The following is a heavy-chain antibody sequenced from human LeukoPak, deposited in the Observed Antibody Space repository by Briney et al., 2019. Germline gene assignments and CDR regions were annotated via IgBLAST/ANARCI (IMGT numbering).Heavy chain of an antibody. CDR2: ISAYNGDT. D-gene: IGHD3-10*01. Sequence: GASVKVSCKASGYTFTSYGINWVRQAPGQGLEWMGWISAYNGDTNYAQKLQGRVTMTTDTSTSTAYMELRSLRSDDTAVYYCARDIGLVRGIIMAHWGQGTQVTVSS. J-gene: IGHJ4*02. CDR1: GYTFTSYG. V-gene: IGHV1-18*01. CDR3: ARDIGLVRGIIMAH.